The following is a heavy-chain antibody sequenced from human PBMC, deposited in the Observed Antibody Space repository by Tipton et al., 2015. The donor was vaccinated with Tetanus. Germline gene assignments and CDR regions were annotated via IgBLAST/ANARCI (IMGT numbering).Heavy chain of an antibody. CDR3: TTDPDEITLGPDAFDI. CDR1: GFTFNNAW. D-gene: IGHD3-16*01. CDR2: IKSKTDGGTT. J-gene: IGHJ3*02. V-gene: IGHV3-15*01. Sequence: SLRLSCAASGFTFNNAWMSWVRQAPGKGLEWVGRIKSKTDGGTTDYAAPVKGRFTISRDDSKNTLYLQMNSLKTEDTAVYYCTTDPDEITLGPDAFDIWGQGTMVTVSS.